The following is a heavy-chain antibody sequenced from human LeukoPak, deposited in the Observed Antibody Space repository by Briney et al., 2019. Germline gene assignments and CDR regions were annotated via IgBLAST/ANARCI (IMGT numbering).Heavy chain of an antibody. CDR3: ARDGDCSRTSCFDY. D-gene: IGHD2-2*01. V-gene: IGHV3-7*01. J-gene: IGHJ4*02. CDR1: GFTFSSYW. Sequence: GSLRLSCVASGFTFSSYWMSWVRQAPGKGLEWVANIKEDGSEKYYVDSVKGRFTISRDNAKNSLYLQMNSLRAEDTAVYYCARDGDCSRTSCFDYWGQGTLVTVSS. CDR2: IKEDGSEK.